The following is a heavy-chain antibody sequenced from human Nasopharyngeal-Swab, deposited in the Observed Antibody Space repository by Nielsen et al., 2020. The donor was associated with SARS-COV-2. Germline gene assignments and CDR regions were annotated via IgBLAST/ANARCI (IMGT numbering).Heavy chain of an antibody. J-gene: IGHJ3*02. CDR1: GFTFSSYS. CDR2: ISSSSSYI. V-gene: IGHV3-21*01. Sequence: GESLKISCAASGFTFSSYSMNWVRQAPGKGLEWVSTISSSSSYIYYADSVKGRFTISRDNAKNSLYLQMKSLRAEDTAVYYCARDQSGSYHKAFDIWGQGTMVTVSS. CDR3: ARDQSGSYHKAFDI. D-gene: IGHD1-26*01.